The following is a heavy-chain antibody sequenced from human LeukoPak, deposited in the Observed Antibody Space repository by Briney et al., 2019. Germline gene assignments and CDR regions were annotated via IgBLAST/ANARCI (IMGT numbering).Heavy chain of an antibody. D-gene: IGHD3-3*02. CDR2: IIPIFGTA. CDR1: GGTFSSYA. J-gene: IGHJ5*02. Sequence: SVKVSCKASGGTFSSYAISWVRQAPGQGLEWMGGIIPIFGTANYAQKFQGRVTITTDESTSTAYMELSSLRSRDTAVYYCATTFLGKSWFDPWGQGTLVTVSS. V-gene: IGHV1-69*05. CDR3: ATTFLGKSWFDP.